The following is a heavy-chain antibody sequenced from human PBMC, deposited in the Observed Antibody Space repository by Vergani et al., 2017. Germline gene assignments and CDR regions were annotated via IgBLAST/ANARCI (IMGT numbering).Heavy chain of an antibody. CDR2: IVVGSGNT. D-gene: IGHD4-17*01. V-gene: IGHV1-58*02. CDR1: GFTFTSSA. J-gene: IGHJ4*02. Sequence: QMQLVQSGPEVKKPGTSVKVSCTASGFTFTSSAMQWVRQARGQRLEWIGWIVVGSGNTNYAQKFQERVTITRDMSTSTAYMELGSLRSEDTAVYYCAAVPMTTVTTGYWGQGTLVTVSS. CDR3: AAVPMTTVTTGY.